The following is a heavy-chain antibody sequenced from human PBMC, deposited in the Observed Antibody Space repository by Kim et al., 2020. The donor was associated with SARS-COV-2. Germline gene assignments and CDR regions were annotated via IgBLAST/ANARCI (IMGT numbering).Heavy chain of an antibody. D-gene: IGHD3-3*01. V-gene: IGHV4-39*01. CDR3: ARHFRGTSIRFFGLHQLDY. Sequence: SETLSLTCTVSGGSISSSAYYWGWIRHPPGKGLEWIGSVYYTGSTYYNPSIKSLVTISVDTSKNQFSLKLSSVTAADTAVYYFARHFRGTSIRFFGLHQLDYWGQGTLVTVSS. CDR2: VYYTGST. CDR1: GGSISSSAYY. J-gene: IGHJ4*02.